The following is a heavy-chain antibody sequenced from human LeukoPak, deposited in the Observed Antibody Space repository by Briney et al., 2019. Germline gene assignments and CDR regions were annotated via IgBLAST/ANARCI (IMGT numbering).Heavy chain of an antibody. CDR2: IYYSGST. D-gene: IGHD5-18*01. CDR3: AREREDTAAYFDY. V-gene: IGHV4-59*01. Sequence: PSETLSLTCTVSGGSISSYYWSWIRQPPGEGLQWIGYIYYSGSTNYNPSLKSRVTISVDTSKNQFSLKLSSVTAADTAVYHCAREREDTAAYFDYWGQGTLVTVSS. CDR1: GGSISSYY. J-gene: IGHJ4*02.